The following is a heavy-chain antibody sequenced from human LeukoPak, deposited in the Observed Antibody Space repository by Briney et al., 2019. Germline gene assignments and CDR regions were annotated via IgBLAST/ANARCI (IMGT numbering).Heavy chain of an antibody. J-gene: IGHJ5*02. D-gene: IGHD6-13*01. CDR2: IYYSGST. CDR3: ARQNAAAGIFRFDP. V-gene: IGHV4-39*07. CDR1: GGSISSSSYY. Sequence: SETLSLTCTVSGGSISSSSYYWGWIRQPPGKGLEWIGSIYYSGSTYYNPSLKSRVTISVDTSKNQFSLKLSSVTAADTAVYYCARQNAAAGIFRFDPWGQGTLVTVSS.